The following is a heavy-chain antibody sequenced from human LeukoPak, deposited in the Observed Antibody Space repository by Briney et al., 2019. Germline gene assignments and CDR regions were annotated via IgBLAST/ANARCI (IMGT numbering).Heavy chain of an antibody. D-gene: IGHD3-9*01. CDR1: GGSISSYY. CDR2: IYYSGST. J-gene: IGHJ4*02. Sequence: SETLSLTCTVSGGSISSYYWSWIRQPPGKGLEWIGYIYYSGSTDYNPSLKSRVTISVDTSKNQFSLKLSSVTAADTAVYYCARGYFDWLFLDYWGREPWSPSPQ. CDR3: ARGYFDWLFLDY. V-gene: IGHV4-59*01.